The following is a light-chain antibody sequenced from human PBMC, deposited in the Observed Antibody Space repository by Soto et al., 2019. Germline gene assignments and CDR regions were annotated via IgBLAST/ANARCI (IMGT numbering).Light chain of an antibody. J-gene: IGKJ4*01. CDR2: DIF. V-gene: IGKV3D-15*01. Sequence: MTQSPTSLSAYLGDRATLSCGASQSVSSNLAWYQQKPGQAPRLVIYDIFTRATGVPTRISGSGSGTEFTLTISSLQSEDFAVYYCQQYNSWPLTFGGGTKVDIK. CDR1: QSVSSN. CDR3: QQYNSWPLT.